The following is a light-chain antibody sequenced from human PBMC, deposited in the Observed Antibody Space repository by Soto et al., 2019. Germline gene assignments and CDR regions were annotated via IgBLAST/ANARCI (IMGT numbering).Light chain of an antibody. V-gene: IGLV2-14*01. CDR2: EVS. CDR1: SSDVGGYNY. CDR3: SSYTSSSTLVV. J-gene: IGLJ2*01. Sequence: QSALTQPASVSGSPGQSITISCTGTSSDVGGYNYVSWYHQHPGKAPKLMIYEVSNRPSGVSNRFSGSKSGNTASLTISGLQVEDEADYYCSSYTSSSTLVVFGGGTKLTVL.